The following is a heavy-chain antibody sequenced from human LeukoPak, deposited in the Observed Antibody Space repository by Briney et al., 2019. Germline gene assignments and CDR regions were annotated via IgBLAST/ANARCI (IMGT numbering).Heavy chain of an antibody. D-gene: IGHD2-2*02. V-gene: IGHV1-69*04. J-gene: IGHJ5*02. CDR2: IIPILGIA. CDR1: GGTFSSYA. CDR3: AREGYCSSTSCYTSTFDP. Sequence: SVKVSCKASGGTFSSYAISWVRQAPGQGLEWMGRIIPILGIANYAQKFQGRVTITADKSTSTAYMELSSLRSEDTAVYYCAREGYCSSTSCYTSTFDPWGQGTLVTVSS.